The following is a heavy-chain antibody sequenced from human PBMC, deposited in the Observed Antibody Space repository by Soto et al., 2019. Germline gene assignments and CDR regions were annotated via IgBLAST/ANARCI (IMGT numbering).Heavy chain of an antibody. D-gene: IGHD2-15*01. CDR1: GGTFSSYT. V-gene: IGHV1-69*02. Sequence: QVQLVQSGAEVKKPGSSVKVSCKASGGTFSSYTISWVRQAPGQGLEWMGGIIPILGIANYAQKFQGRVTITADKSTSTAYMELSSLRSEDTAVYYCAIGLGYCSGGSCYQNDYWGQGTLVTVSS. CDR2: IIPILGIA. CDR3: AIGLGYCSGGSCYQNDY. J-gene: IGHJ4*02.